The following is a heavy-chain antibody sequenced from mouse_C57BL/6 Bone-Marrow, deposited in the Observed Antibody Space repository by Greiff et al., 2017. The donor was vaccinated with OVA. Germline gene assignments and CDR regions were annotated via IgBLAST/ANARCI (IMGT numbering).Heavy chain of an antibody. J-gene: IGHJ4*01. Sequence: VKLQESGAELVRPGASVTLSCKASGYTFTDYEMHWVKQTPVHGLEWIGAIDPETGGTAYNQKFKGKAILTADKSSSTAYMELRSLTSEDSAVYYCTRWGYPYAMDYWGQGTSVTVSS. CDR2: IDPETGGT. CDR1: GYTFTDYE. D-gene: IGHD2-14*01. V-gene: IGHV1-15*01. CDR3: TRWGYPYAMDY.